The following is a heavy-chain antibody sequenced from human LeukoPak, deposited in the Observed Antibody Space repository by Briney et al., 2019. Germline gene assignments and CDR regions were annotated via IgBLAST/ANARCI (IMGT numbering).Heavy chain of an antibody. D-gene: IGHD2/OR15-2a*01. CDR1: SASITSSPYF. V-gene: IGHV4-39*07. Sequence: SETLSLTCTVSSASITSSPYFWGWIRQSPGKGLEWIGSISYSGTTYYNPSLKSRVTISVDTSKNQFSLKLSSVTAADTAVYYCASDYLGSYDYWGQGTLVTVSS. CDR2: ISYSGTT. J-gene: IGHJ4*02. CDR3: ASDYLGSYDY.